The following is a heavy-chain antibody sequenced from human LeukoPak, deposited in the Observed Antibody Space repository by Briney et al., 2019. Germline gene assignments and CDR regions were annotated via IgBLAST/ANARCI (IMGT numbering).Heavy chain of an antibody. CDR3: ARGRGNDN. D-gene: IGHD3-10*01. Sequence: SETLSLTCAVYGGSFSGYYWSWIRQPPGKGLEWIGENNHSGSTNYNPSLKSRVTISVDTSKNQFSLKVSSVTAADTGVYYCARGRGNDNWGQGTLVTVSS. CDR1: GGSFSGYY. V-gene: IGHV4-34*01. CDR2: NNHSGST. J-gene: IGHJ4*02.